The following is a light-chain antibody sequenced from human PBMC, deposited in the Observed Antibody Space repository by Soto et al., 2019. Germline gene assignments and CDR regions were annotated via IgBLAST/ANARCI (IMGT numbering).Light chain of an antibody. CDR1: SSDVGGYNS. V-gene: IGLV2-14*01. J-gene: IGLJ1*01. Sequence: QSVLTQPASVSWSPGQSITISCTVTSSDVGGYNSVSWYRQDPGKAPKLIIYDVTYRPSAASNRFSGSKPGNTASLTISGLQSEDEADYHCSSFTSSITYMFGTGTKVTV. CDR3: SSFTSSITYM. CDR2: DVT.